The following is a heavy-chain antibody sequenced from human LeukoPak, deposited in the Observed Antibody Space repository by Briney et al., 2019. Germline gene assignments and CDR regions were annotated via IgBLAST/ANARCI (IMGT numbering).Heavy chain of an antibody. D-gene: IGHD3-10*01. CDR2: IDTTTGSP. CDR1: GYPFSAHF. CDR3: VRGTPTPGMDY. J-gene: IGHJ4*02. Sequence: ASVKVSCKASGYPFSAHFLNWVRQAPGQGLEWMGNIDTTTGSPRYAQDFTGRFVFSLDTPVSTAYLQITSLKADDTAAYYCVRGTPTPGMDYWGQGTQVTVSS. V-gene: IGHV7-4-1*02.